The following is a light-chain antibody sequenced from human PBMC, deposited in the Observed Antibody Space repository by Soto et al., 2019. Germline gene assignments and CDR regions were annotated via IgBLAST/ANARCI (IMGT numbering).Light chain of an antibody. J-gene: IGKJ1*01. CDR3: QKYKSAPRT. Sequence: DIQMTQSPSSLSASVGDRVTITCRASQGISNYLAWYQQKPGKVPKLLIYAASTLQSGVPSRFSGSGSGTAFTRTIRILQPADVVTDYCQKYKSAPRTLVQGTKVEIK. CDR2: AAS. CDR1: QGISNY. V-gene: IGKV1-27*01.